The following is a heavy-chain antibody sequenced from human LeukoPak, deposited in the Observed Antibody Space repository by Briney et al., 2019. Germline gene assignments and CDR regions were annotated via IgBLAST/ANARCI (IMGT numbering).Heavy chain of an antibody. CDR3: ARSYCSSTSCYMDYYYYGMDV. J-gene: IGHJ6*02. CDR1: GFTFSNYA. V-gene: IGHV3-64*01. Sequence: QPGGSLRLSCAASGFTFSNYAMHWVRQAPGKGLEYVSAISSNGGSTYYANSVKGRFTISRDNSKNTLYLQMGSLRAEDMAVYYCARSYCSSTSCYMDYYYYGMDVWGQGTTVTVSS. CDR2: ISSNGGST. D-gene: IGHD2-2*02.